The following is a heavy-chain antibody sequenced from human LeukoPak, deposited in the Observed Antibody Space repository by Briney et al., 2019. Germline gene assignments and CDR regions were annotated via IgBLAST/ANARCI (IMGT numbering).Heavy chain of an antibody. CDR1: GGSISSGGYS. Sequence: TSGTLSLTCAVSGGSISSGGYSWSWIRQPPGKGLEWIGYIYHSGSTYYNPSLKSRVTISVDRSKNQFSLKLSSVTAADTAVYYCARGIGPGMSYYDSSGYPNWFDPWGQGTLVTVSS. CDR2: IYHSGST. CDR3: ARGIGPGMSYYDSSGYPNWFDP. J-gene: IGHJ5*02. D-gene: IGHD3-22*01. V-gene: IGHV4-30-2*01.